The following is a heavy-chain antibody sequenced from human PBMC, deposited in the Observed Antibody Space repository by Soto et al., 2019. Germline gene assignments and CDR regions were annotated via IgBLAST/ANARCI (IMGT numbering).Heavy chain of an antibody. V-gene: IGHV3-9*01. J-gene: IGHJ4*02. Sequence: EVQLVESGGGLVQPGRSLRLSCAASGFTFDDYAMHWVRQAPGKGLEWVSGISWNSGSIGYADSVKGRFTISRDNAKNSLYLQMNSLRAEDTASYYCAKDTSRYSYGPLADWGQGTLVTVSS. CDR2: ISWNSGSI. CDR3: AKDTSRYSYGPLAD. CDR1: GFTFDDYA. D-gene: IGHD5-18*01.